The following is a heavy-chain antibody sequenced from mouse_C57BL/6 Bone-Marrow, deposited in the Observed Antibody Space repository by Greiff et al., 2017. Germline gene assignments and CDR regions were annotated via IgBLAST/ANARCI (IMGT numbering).Heavy chain of an antibody. CDR2: IYPSDSET. D-gene: IGHD2-12*01. Sequence: QVQLQQPGAELVRPGSSVKLSCKASGYTFTSYWMDWVKQRPGQGLEWIGNIYPSDSETHYNQKFKDKATLTVDKSSSPAYMQLSSLTSADSAVYYCARTYSYCFDYWGQGTTLTVSS. V-gene: IGHV1-61*01. J-gene: IGHJ2*01. CDR3: ARTYSYCFDY. CDR1: GYTFTSYW.